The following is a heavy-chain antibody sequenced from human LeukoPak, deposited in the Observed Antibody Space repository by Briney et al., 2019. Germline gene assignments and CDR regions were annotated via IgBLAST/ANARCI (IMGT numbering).Heavy chain of an antibody. V-gene: IGHV3-7*04. D-gene: IGHD5-24*01. CDR2: IKQDGSKK. CDR1: GFPFSSYW. Sequence: GGSLRLSCVASGFPFSSYWMTWVRQAPGTGLEWVANIKQDGSKKSYVDSVKGRFTISRDNAKNSLYLQMNSLRAEDTDIYYCTRVGYIDEGIDYWGQGTLVTVSS. J-gene: IGHJ4*02. CDR3: TRVGYIDEGIDY.